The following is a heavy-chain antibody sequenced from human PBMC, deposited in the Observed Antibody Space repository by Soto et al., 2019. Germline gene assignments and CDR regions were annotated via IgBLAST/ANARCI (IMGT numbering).Heavy chain of an antibody. CDR3: AKGFRFLVPTYYFDN. CDR2: ISGSGGST. CDR1: GFTFSSHA. J-gene: IGHJ4*02. D-gene: IGHD3-3*01. Sequence: RASVRLSCAASGFTFSSHAMRWDRQAPGKGLEWVSVISGSGGSTYYADSVKGRFTISRDNSKNTLYLQMNSLRAEDTAVYYCAKGFRFLVPTYYFDNWGKGTLVTVSS. V-gene: IGHV3-23*01.